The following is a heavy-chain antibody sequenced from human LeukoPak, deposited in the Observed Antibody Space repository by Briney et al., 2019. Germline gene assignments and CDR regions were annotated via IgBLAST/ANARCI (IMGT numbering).Heavy chain of an antibody. CDR3: ARGVRYYYDSSGYEDY. Sequence: SETLSLTCAVYGGSFSGYYWSWIRQPPGKGLEWIGEINHSGSTNYNPSLKSRVTIPVDTSKNQFSLKLSSVTAADTAVYYCARGVRYYYDSSGYEDYWGQGTLVTVSS. D-gene: IGHD3-22*01. CDR1: GGSFSGYY. V-gene: IGHV4-34*01. J-gene: IGHJ4*02. CDR2: INHSGST.